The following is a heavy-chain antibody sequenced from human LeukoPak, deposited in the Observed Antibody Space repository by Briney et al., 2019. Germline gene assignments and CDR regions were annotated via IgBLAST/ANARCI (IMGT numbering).Heavy chain of an antibody. J-gene: IGHJ4*02. CDR1: GGSFSGYY. CDR2: INHSGST. CDR3: ASTSYYDFWSGYDY. V-gene: IGHV4-34*01. D-gene: IGHD3-3*01. Sequence: PSETLPLTCAVYGGSFSGYYWSWIRQPPGKGLEWIGEINHSGSTNYNPSLKSRVTISVDTSKNQFSLKLSSVTAADTAVYYCASTSYYDFWSGYDYWGQGTLVTVSS.